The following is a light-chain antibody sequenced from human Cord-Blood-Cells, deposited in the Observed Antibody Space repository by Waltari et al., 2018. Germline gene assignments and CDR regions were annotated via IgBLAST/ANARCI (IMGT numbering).Light chain of an antibody. Sequence: QSALTQPASVSGSPGQSITISCTGTSSDVGGYNYVSWYQQHPGKAPKLTIYDVSNRPSGVSNRCSGSKSGNTASLTISGLQAEDEADYYCSSYTSSSTLVFGTGTKVTVL. CDR2: DVS. V-gene: IGLV2-14*01. CDR3: SSYTSSSTLV. CDR1: SSDVGGYNY. J-gene: IGLJ1*01.